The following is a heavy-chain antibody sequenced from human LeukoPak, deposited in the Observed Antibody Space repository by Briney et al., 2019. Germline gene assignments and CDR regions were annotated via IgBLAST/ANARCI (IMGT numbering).Heavy chain of an antibody. Sequence: ASVKVSCKASGYTFTSYGISWVRQAPGQGLEWMGWISAYNGNTNYAQKLQGRVTMTTDTSTSTAYMELRSLRSDDTAVYYCARDIAAAGIEPYYYYGMDVWGQGTTVTVSS. CDR1: GYTFTSYG. J-gene: IGHJ6*02. CDR2: ISAYNGNT. CDR3: ARDIAAAGIEPYYYYGMDV. V-gene: IGHV1-18*01. D-gene: IGHD6-13*01.